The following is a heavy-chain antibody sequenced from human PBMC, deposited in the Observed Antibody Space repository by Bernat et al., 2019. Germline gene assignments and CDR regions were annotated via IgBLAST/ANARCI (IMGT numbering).Heavy chain of an antibody. CDR1: GGSFSGYY. D-gene: IGHD3-9*01. Sequence: QVQLQQWGAGLLKPSETLSLTCAVYGGSFSGYYWSWIRQPPGKGLEWIGEINHSGSTNYNPSLKSRVTISVDTSKNQFSLKMSSVTAADTAVYYCARVVVYDILTGYYSYYFDYWGQGTLVTVSS. J-gene: IGHJ4*02. V-gene: IGHV4-34*01. CDR3: ARVVVYDILTGYYSYYFDY. CDR2: INHSGST.